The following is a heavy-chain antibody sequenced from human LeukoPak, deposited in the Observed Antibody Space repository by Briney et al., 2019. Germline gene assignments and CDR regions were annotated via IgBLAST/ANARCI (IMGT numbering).Heavy chain of an antibody. Sequence: GGSLRLSCAASGFTVSSNYMSWVRQAPGKGLEWVSVIYSGGGTYYADSVKGRFTISRDNARNSLYLQMNSLRAEDTAVYYCARSHGGYCSGGSCFFTHYFDYWGQGTLVTVSS. D-gene: IGHD2-15*01. V-gene: IGHV3-53*01. CDR3: ARSHGGYCSGGSCFFTHYFDY. CDR1: GFTVSSNY. CDR2: IYSGGGT. J-gene: IGHJ4*02.